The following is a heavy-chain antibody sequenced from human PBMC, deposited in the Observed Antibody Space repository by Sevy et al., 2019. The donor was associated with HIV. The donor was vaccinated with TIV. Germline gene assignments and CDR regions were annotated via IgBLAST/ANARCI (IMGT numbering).Heavy chain of an antibody. V-gene: IGHV3-23*01. Sequence: GGSLRLSCAASGFTVSSYAMSWVRQAPGKGLEWVSAISGSGGSPYYADSVKGRFTISRDNSKNTLYLQMNSLRAEDTAVYYCAKSPRLTIAVAGSWDYWGQGTLVTVSS. CDR1: GFTVSSYA. D-gene: IGHD6-19*01. CDR3: AKSPRLTIAVAGSWDY. J-gene: IGHJ4*02. CDR2: ISGSGGSP.